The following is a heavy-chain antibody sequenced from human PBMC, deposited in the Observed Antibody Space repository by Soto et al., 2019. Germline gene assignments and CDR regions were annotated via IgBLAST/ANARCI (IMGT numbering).Heavy chain of an antibody. D-gene: IGHD6-19*01. CDR1: GFTFSDYY. CDR2: ISSSSSYT. CDR3: ARLGSSGWYEGNWFDP. Sequence: QVQLVESGGGLVKPGGSLRLSCAASGFTFSDYYMSWIRQAPGKGLAWVSYISSSSSYTNYADSVKGRFTISRDNAKNSLYLQMNSLRAEDTAVYYCARLGSSGWYEGNWFDPWGQGTLVTVSS. V-gene: IGHV3-11*06. J-gene: IGHJ5*02.